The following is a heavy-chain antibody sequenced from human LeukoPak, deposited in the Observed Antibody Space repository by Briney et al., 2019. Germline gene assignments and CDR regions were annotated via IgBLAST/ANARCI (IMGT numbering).Heavy chain of an antibody. CDR3: ASIRRGEFLPGSH. CDR1: GGSINSDNYF. J-gene: IGHJ4*02. Sequence: SQTLSLTCTVSGGSINSDNYFWNWIRQPAGKGLEWIGRIYTGVDTNYNPSLKSRVTISVDTAKNQFSLRRTSVTAADAAVYYCASIRRGEFLPGSHWGQGALVTVSS. CDR2: IYTGVDT. V-gene: IGHV4-61*02. D-gene: IGHD3-16*01.